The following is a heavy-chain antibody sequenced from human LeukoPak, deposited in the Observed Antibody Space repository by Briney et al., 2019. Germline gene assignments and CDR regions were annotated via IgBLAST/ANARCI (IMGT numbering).Heavy chain of an antibody. CDR3: ARRRRYDYVWGSYHPFDY. D-gene: IGHD3-16*02. CDR2: INHSGST. J-gene: IGHJ4*02. CDR1: GGSFSGYY. V-gene: IGHV4-34*01. Sequence: PSETLSLTCAVYGGSFSGYYWSWIRQPPGKGLEWIGEINHSGSTNYNPSLKSRVTISVDTSKNQFSLKLSSVTAADTAVYYCARRRRYDYVWGSYHPFDYWGQGTLVTVSS.